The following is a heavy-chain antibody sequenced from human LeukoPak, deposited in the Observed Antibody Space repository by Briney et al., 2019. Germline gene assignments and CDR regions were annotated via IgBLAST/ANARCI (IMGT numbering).Heavy chain of an antibody. CDR3: ARGGAAAGNIPYYYYYGMDV. J-gene: IGHJ6*02. CDR2: IKQDGSEK. Sequence: PGGSLRLSCAASGFTFSSYWMSWVRQAPGKGLEWVANIKQDGSEKYYVDSVKGRFTISRDNAKNSLYLQMNSLRAEDTAVYYCARGGAAAGNIPYYYYYGMDVWGQGTTVTVSS. D-gene: IGHD6-13*01. CDR1: GFTFSSYW. V-gene: IGHV3-7*01.